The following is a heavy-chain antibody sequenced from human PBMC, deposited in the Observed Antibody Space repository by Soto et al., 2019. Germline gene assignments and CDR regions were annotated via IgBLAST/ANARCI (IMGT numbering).Heavy chain of an antibody. Sequence: GGSLRLSCAASGFTFDDYTMHWVRQAPGKGLEWVSLISWDGGSTYYADSVKGRFTISRDNSKNSLYLQMNSLRTEDTALDYCAKDFTPSGSSSWYPAYGMDVWGQGTTVTVSS. CDR1: GFTFDDYT. CDR2: ISWDGGST. CDR3: AKDFTPSGSSSWYPAYGMDV. J-gene: IGHJ6*02. D-gene: IGHD6-13*01. V-gene: IGHV3-43*01.